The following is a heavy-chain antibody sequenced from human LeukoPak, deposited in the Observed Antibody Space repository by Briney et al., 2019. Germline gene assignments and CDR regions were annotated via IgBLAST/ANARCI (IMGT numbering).Heavy chain of an antibody. V-gene: IGHV4-38-2*01. J-gene: IGHJ4*02. CDR3: ARLGIAMIVNRVDY. CDR1: GYSISSGYY. Sequence: PSETLSLTCAVSGYSISSGYYWGWIRQPPGKGLEWIGSIYHSGSTYYNPSLKSRVTISVDTSKNQFSPKLSSVTAADTAVYYCARLGIAMIVNRVDYWGQGTLVTVSS. CDR2: IYHSGST. D-gene: IGHD3-22*01.